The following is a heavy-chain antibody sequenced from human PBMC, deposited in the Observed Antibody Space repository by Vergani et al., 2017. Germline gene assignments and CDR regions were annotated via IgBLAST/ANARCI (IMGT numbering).Heavy chain of an antibody. Sequence: EVQLVESGGGLVQPGGSLRLSCAASGFTFSSYSMNWVRQAPGKGLEWVSYISSSSSTIYYADSVKGRFTISRDNAQNSLYLQMNSLRAEDTAVYYCARDGGAGFDYWGQGTLVTVSS. CDR1: GFTFSSYS. CDR2: ISSSSSTI. V-gene: IGHV3-48*04. D-gene: IGHD3-16*01. CDR3: ARDGGAGFDY. J-gene: IGHJ4*02.